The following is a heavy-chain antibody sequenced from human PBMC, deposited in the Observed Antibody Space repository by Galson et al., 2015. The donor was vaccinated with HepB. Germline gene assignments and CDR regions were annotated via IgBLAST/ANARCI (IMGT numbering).Heavy chain of an antibody. J-gene: IGHJ6*02. CDR3: ARDYGDYADYYYYGMDV. CDR1: GGTFSSYA. CDR2: IIPIFGTA. Sequence: SVKVSCKASGGTFSSYAISWVRQAPGQGLEWMGGIIPIFGTANYAQKFQGRVTITADESTSTAYMELSSLRSEDTAVYYCARDYGDYADYYYYGMDVWGQGTTVTVSS. V-gene: IGHV1-69*13. D-gene: IGHD4-17*01.